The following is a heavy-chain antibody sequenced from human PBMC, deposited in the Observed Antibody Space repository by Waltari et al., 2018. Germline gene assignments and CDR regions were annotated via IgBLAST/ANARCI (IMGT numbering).Heavy chain of an antibody. D-gene: IGHD6-19*01. CDR2: VPTTSNYI. J-gene: IGHJ4*02. CDR3: ARGSGWNPNFDY. CDR1: GFTFSIYS. V-gene: IGHV3-21*01. Sequence: EVQLVESGGGLVKPGGSLRLSCAASGFTFSIYSMHWVRQAPGKGLEWVSSVPTTSNYIDFADSVRGRFTISRDNAKNSVFLQRNSLRAEDTAVYYCARGSGWNPNFDYWGQGALVTVSS.